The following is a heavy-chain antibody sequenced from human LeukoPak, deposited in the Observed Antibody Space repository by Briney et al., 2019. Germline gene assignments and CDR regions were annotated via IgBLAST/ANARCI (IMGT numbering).Heavy chain of an antibody. J-gene: IGHJ4*02. CDR3: AKGSWIQLWLIDY. D-gene: IGHD5-18*01. CDR1: GFTFSSYA. Sequence: GGSLRLSCAASGFTFSSYAMSWVRQAPGKGLERVSAISGSGGSTYYAESVKGRFTISRDNSKNTLYLQMNSLRAEDTAVYYCAKGSWIQLWLIDYWGQGTLVTVSS. CDR2: ISGSGGST. V-gene: IGHV3-23*01.